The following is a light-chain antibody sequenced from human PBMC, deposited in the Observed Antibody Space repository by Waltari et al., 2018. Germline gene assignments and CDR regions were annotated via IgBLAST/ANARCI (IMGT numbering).Light chain of an antibody. CDR1: QSISIY. CDR2: AAS. V-gene: IGKV1-39*01. CDR3: QQGYSTPRMYT. J-gene: IGKJ2*01. Sequence: IQMTQSPSSLSASVGDRVTITCRASQSISIYLNWYQQKPGTAPKLLIYAASSLESGVPARFSGRGAGTDFTLTISTLQPEDVATYYCQQGYSTPRMYTFGQGTKLEIK.